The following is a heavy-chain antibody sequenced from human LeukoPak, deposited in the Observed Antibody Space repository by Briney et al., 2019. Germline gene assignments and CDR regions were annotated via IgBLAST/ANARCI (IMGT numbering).Heavy chain of an antibody. V-gene: IGHV3-7*03. Sequence: GGSLRLSCAASGFTFSSYGMSWVRQAPGKGREWVANIKQEGSEKYYVDSVKGRFTVYRDNAENSLYLQMSSLRAEDTAVYYCARLTQLARGRYWGQGTLVTVSS. CDR3: ARLTQLARGRY. D-gene: IGHD6-6*01. CDR1: GFTFSSYG. J-gene: IGHJ4*02. CDR2: IKQEGSEK.